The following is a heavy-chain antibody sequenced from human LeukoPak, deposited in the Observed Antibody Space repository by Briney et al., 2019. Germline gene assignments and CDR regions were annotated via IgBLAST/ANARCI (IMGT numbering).Heavy chain of an antibody. CDR1: GFTFSSYA. D-gene: IGHD5-18*01. CDR3: AREPFRYSPGPHWYFDL. CDR2: ISNSGGSGST. V-gene: IGHV3-23*01. J-gene: IGHJ2*01. Sequence: GGSLRLSCAASGFTFSSYAMSWVRQAPGKGLEWVSGISNSGGSGSTYYADSVKGRFTISRDNSKNRLYLQMNSLRAEDTAVYYCAREPFRYSPGPHWYFDLWGRGTLVTVSS.